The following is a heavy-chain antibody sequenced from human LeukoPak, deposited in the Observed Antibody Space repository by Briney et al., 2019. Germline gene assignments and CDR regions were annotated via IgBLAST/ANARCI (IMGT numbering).Heavy chain of an antibody. J-gene: IGHJ3*02. D-gene: IGHD1-14*01. Sequence: GGSLRLSCAASGFTFSSYAMSRVRQAPGKGLEWVSAIGGSGGSTYYADSVKGRFTISRDNSKNTLYLQMNSLRAEDTAVYYCAKDRPPTTSRVDAFDIWGQGTMVTVSS. CDR1: GFTFSSYA. V-gene: IGHV3-23*01. CDR3: AKDRPPTTSRVDAFDI. CDR2: IGGSGGST.